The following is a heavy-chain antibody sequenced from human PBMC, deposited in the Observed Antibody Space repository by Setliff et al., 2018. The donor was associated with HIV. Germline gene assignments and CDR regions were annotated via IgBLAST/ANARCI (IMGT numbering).Heavy chain of an antibody. J-gene: IGHJ4*02. CDR3: ARSGDYYESSGYYRY. CDR2: IYHSGSI. V-gene: IGHV4-31*03. CDR1: GGSISSGGYY. D-gene: IGHD3-22*01. Sequence: SETLSLTCTVSGGSISSGGYYWSWIRQHPGKGLEWIGYIYHSGSIFYNPSLQSRAAISVDGSKYHLSLKLFSATAADTAVYYCARSGDYYESSGYYRYWGQGALV.